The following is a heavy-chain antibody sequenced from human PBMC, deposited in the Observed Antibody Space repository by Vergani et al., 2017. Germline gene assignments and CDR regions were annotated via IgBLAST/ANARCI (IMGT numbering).Heavy chain of an antibody. V-gene: IGHV4-34*01. CDR3: ARVDTQVPATSHFYYRDV. CDR2: INHSGST. D-gene: IGHD6-25*01. Sequence: QVQLQQWGAGLLKPSETLSLTCAVYGGSFSGYYWSWIRQPPGKGLEWIGEINHSGSTNYNPSLKSRVTISVDTSKNQFSLKLGSVTAADTAVYYCARVDTQVPATSHFYYRDVWGKGTTVVVSS. J-gene: IGHJ6*03. CDR1: GGSFSGYY.